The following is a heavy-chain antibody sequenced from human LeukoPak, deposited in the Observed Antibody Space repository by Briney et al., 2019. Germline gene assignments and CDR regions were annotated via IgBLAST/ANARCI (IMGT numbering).Heavy chain of an antibody. CDR1: GFTFSSYA. V-gene: IGHV3-23*01. CDR2: ISGSGGST. Sequence: GGSLRLPCAASGFTFSSYAMSWVRQAPGKGLEWVSAISGSGGSTYYADSVKGRFTISRDNAKNTLYLQMNSLRAEDTAVYYCARGPRYYDSSGFHFRFDYWGQGTLVTVSS. D-gene: IGHD3-22*01. CDR3: ARGPRYYDSSGFHFRFDY. J-gene: IGHJ4*02.